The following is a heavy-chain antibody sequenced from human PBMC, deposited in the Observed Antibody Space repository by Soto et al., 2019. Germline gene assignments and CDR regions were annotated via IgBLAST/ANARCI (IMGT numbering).Heavy chain of an antibody. Sequence: PGGSLRLSCAASGFTFSSYEMTWVRQAPGKGLEWVSYISSSGSTIYYADSVKGRFTISRDNAKNSLYLQMNSLRAEDTAVYYCARVTYYYDSSGDYWGQGTLVTVSS. CDR3: ARVTYYYDSSGDY. CDR1: GFTFSSYE. D-gene: IGHD3-22*01. CDR2: ISSSGSTI. J-gene: IGHJ4*02. V-gene: IGHV3-48*03.